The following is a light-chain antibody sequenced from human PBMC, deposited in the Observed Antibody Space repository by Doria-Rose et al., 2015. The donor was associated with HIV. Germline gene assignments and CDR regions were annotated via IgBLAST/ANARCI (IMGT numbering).Light chain of an antibody. J-gene: IGKJ1*01. CDR3: QQFDSSPRT. V-gene: IGKV1-9*01. CDR1: QGISRY. CDR2: GAS. Sequence: FTQSPSFLSASVGVRVTITCRASQGISRYLAWYQQKPGKAPTLLIFGASTLQSGVTSRFSGSGSGTEFTLTISSLQPEDFATYYCQQFDSSPRTFGQGTKVELK.